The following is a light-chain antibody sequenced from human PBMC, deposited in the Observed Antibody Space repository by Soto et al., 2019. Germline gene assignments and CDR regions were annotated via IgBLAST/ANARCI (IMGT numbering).Light chain of an antibody. Sequence: EIVMTQSPATLSVSPGERATLSCRASQSVSSNLAWYQQKPGQAPRLLIDGASTRATGIPARFSGSGSGTEFTLTISSLQSEDFAVYYCQQYNNWPPCTFGQGT. CDR1: QSVSSN. V-gene: IGKV3-15*01. CDR3: QQYNNWPPCT. CDR2: GAS. J-gene: IGKJ1*01.